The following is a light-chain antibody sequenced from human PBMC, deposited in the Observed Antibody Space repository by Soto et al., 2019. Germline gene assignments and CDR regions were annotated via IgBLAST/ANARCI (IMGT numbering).Light chain of an antibody. CDR2: TAS. V-gene: IGKV1-9*01. CDR1: RDIGSY. Sequence: DIQLTQSPSFLSASVGDTVTITCRASRDIGSYLAWYQHTPGNAPKLLIYTASNLRSGVPSKFSGSGSGTEFTLTIAGLQPEDFATYYCPQVHDYPLTFGGGTRVEIE. CDR3: PQVHDYPLT. J-gene: IGKJ4*01.